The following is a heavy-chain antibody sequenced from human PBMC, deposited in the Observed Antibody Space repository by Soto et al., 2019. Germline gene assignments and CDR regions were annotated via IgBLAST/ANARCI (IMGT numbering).Heavy chain of an antibody. J-gene: IGHJ4*02. V-gene: IGHV3-21*01. CDR3: ARAPYYYDSSGYYDY. CDR1: GFTFSSYS. Sequence: GGSLRLSCAASGFTFSSYSMNWVRHAPGKGLEWVSSISSSSSYIYYADSVKGRFTISRDNAKNSLYLQMNSLRAEDTAVYYCARAPYYYDSSGYYDYWGQGTLVTVSS. D-gene: IGHD3-22*01. CDR2: ISSSSSYI.